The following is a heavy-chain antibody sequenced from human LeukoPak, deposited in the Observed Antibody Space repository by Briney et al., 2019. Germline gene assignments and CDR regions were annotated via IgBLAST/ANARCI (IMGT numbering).Heavy chain of an antibody. Sequence: ASVKVSCKASGYTFTSYDINWVRQATGQGLEWMGWMNPNSGNTGYAQKFQGRVTMTRNTSISTAYMELSSLRSEDTAVYYCARGHMGSGWYPGDYYYYGMDVWGQGTTVTVSS. D-gene: IGHD6-19*01. J-gene: IGHJ6*02. CDR2: MNPNSGNT. CDR1: GYTFTSYD. CDR3: ARGHMGSGWYPGDYYYYGMDV. V-gene: IGHV1-8*01.